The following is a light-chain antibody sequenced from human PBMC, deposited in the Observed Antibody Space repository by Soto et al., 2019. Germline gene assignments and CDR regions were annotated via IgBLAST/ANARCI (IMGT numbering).Light chain of an antibody. Sequence: QSVLTQPPSVSGAPGQRVTISCTGSSSNIGAGYDVHWYQQLPGTAPKLLIYGNSNRPSGVPDRFSGSKSGTSASLAITGLQAEDEADSYCQSYDSSVSEVVFGGGTKLTVL. J-gene: IGLJ2*01. CDR2: GNS. CDR3: QSYDSSVSEVV. V-gene: IGLV1-40*01. CDR1: SSNIGAGYD.